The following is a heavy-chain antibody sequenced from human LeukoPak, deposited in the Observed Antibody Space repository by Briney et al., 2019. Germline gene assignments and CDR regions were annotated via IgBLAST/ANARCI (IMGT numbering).Heavy chain of an antibody. J-gene: IGHJ4*02. Sequence: PGGSLRLSCAASGFTFSSYVMHWVRQAPGKGLDWVAFIRYDGRNKYYADSVKGRFTISRDNSKNTLYLQMNSLRAEDTAVYYCARDKYGDFFTFFDYWGQGTLVTVSS. V-gene: IGHV3-30*02. CDR2: IRYDGRNK. D-gene: IGHD4-17*01. CDR3: ARDKYGDFFTFFDY. CDR1: GFTFSSYV.